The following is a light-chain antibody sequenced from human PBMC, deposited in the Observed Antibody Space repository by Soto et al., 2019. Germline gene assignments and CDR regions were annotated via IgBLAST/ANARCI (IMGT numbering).Light chain of an antibody. J-gene: IGKJ1*01. CDR2: KAS. V-gene: IGKV1-5*03. Sequence: IQMTQSPSTLHASVGDRVTITCRASQSISSWLAWYQQKPGKAPKVLIYKASSLESGVPSRFSGSGSGTEFTLTISSLQPDDFATYYCQQYNTYSRTFGQGTKVDIK. CDR3: QQYNTYSRT. CDR1: QSISSW.